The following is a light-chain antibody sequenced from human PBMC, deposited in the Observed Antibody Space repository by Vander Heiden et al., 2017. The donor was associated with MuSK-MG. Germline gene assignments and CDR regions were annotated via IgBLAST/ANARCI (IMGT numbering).Light chain of an antibody. Sequence: IQMTQSPSSLAASVGDTVNVSCRASQVIRDALVWYQQRPGAAPKLLIYGGSKLQVGVPSRFSGSGSGADYTLTISDLQPEDFATYYCQQELKTPRTFGQGTMVDIK. CDR2: GGS. CDR1: QVIRDA. CDR3: QQELKTPRT. V-gene: IGKV1-NL1*01. J-gene: IGKJ1*01.